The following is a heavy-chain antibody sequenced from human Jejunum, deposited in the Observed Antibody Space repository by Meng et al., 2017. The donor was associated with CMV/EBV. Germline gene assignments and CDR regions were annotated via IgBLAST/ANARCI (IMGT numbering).Heavy chain of an antibody. CDR1: GGSFSAYT. D-gene: IGHD5-12*01. V-gene: IGHV4-34*01. J-gene: IGHJ4*02. CDR3: ATADEYAIKY. CDR2: IDHLRRT. Sequence: QVQLQEWGAGLLKPSGTLSRTCTLSGGSFSAYTWSWIRQAPGKGLEWIAEIDHLRRTNFNPSLKSRVSISRDTSRDQFSLRLNSVTAADTAVYYCATADEYAIKYWGQGTLVTVSS.